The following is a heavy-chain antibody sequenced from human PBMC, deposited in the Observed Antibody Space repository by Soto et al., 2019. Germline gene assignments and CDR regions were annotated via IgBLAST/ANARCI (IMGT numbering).Heavy chain of an antibody. J-gene: IGHJ5*02. D-gene: IGHD3-22*01. Sequence: SETLSLTCTVSGGSVSSGNYYWSWIRQPPGEGLEWIGYFYNTGSTDYNPSFKSRVTISVDTSKNQFSMKLTSVTASDTAVYYCARSYYDSTGFAVDPWGQGTLVTVSS. CDR1: GGSVSSGNYY. CDR3: ARSYYDSTGFAVDP. CDR2: FYNTGST. V-gene: IGHV4-61*01.